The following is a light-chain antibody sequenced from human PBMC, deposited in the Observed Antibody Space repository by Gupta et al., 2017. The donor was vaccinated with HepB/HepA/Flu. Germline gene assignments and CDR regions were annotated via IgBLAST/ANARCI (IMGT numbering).Light chain of an antibody. J-gene: IGLJ3*02. V-gene: IGLV2-14*01. CDR3: SSYTNSNTRV. Sequence: QSALTQPASVSVSPGQSLTTSCTGTSSDVGGYNYVSWYQQHPGKAPKLMIYDVSHRPSGVSNRFSGSKSGNTASLTISGLQAEDEADYYCSSYTNSNTRVFGGGTKLTVL. CDR1: SSDVGGYNY. CDR2: DVS.